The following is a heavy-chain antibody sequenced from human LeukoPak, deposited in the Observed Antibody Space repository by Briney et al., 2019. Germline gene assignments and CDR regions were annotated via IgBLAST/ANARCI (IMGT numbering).Heavy chain of an antibody. CDR2: INSDGSTT. Sequence: PGGSLRLSCADPGFTFRSYWMHWVRQAPGKGLVWVSRINSDGSTTSYADSVKGRFTISRDNAKNTLYLEMNSLRAEDTAVYYCARGMDDSSGYYLDYWGQGTLVTVSS. V-gene: IGHV3-74*01. CDR1: GFTFRSYW. D-gene: IGHD3-22*01. CDR3: ARGMDDSSGYYLDY. J-gene: IGHJ4*02.